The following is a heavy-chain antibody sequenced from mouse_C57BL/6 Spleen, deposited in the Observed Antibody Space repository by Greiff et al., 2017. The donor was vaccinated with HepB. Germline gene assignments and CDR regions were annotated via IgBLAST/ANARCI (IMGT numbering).Heavy chain of an antibody. Sequence: QVQLKESGAELVKPGASVKLSCKASGYTFTEYTIHWVKQRSGQGLEWIGWFYPGSGSIKYNEKFKEKATLTADKSSSTGYMELSRLTSEDSAVYFCARHEEGDYDLFFDYWGQGTTLTVSS. CDR2: FYPGSGSI. D-gene: IGHD2-4*01. V-gene: IGHV1-62-2*01. CDR1: GYTFTEYT. CDR3: ARHEEGDYDLFFDY. J-gene: IGHJ2*01.